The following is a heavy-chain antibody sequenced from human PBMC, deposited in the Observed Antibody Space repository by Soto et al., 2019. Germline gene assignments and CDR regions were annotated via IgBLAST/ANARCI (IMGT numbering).Heavy chain of an antibody. CDR3: AHRILRTVFGLVTTTAIYFDF. V-gene: IGHV2-5*02. CDR1: GFSLTTSGVG. Sequence: QITLNESGPTVVKPAETLTLTCTFSGFSLTTSGVGVGWIRQSPGKAPEWLELIYWDDDKRYSASLKSRLTIPKDTSKNQVVLTMASVDPADTATYYCAHRILRTVFGLVTTTAIYFDFWGQGTPVVVSS. J-gene: IGHJ4*02. CDR2: IYWDDDK. D-gene: IGHD3-3*01.